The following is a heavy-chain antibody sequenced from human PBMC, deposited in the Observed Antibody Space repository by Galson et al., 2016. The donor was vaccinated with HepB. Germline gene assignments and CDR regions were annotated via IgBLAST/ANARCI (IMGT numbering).Heavy chain of an antibody. J-gene: IGHJ6*02. CDR3: ARSLRPRPPRAFYYYYALDV. Sequence: SETLSLTCAVYGGSFSDFYWTWIRQPPGRGLEWIGEITHSGSTSYNPSLTSRVTISVDTSQSQFSLKLTSVTAADTAVYYCARSLRPRPPRAFYYYYALDVWGQGTTVTVSS. CDR2: ITHSGST. CDR1: GGSFSDFY. V-gene: IGHV4-34*01. D-gene: IGHD5/OR15-5a*01.